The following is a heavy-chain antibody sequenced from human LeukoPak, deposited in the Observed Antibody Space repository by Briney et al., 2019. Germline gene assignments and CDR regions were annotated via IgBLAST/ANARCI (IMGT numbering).Heavy chain of an antibody. D-gene: IGHD3-10*01. V-gene: IGHV1-18*01. CDR2: ISAYNGNT. CDR1: GYTFTSYG. Sequence: ASVKVSCKASGYTFTSYGISWVRQAPGQGLEWMGWISAYNGNTNYAQKFQGRVTMTTDTSTSTAYMELRSLTSDDTAVYYCARGRFPGSGSYYNSFDYYGQGTLVTVSS. J-gene: IGHJ4*02. CDR3: ARGRFPGSGSYYNSFDY.